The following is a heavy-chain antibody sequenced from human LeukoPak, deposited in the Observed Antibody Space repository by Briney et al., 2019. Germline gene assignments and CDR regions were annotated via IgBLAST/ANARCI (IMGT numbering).Heavy chain of an antibody. D-gene: IGHD5-18*01. Sequence: PSETLSLTCAVYGGSFSGYYWSWIRQPPGKGLEWIGEINHSGSTNYNPSLKSRVTISVDTSKNQFSQKLSSVTAADTAVYYCARGLRLEAMVLDYWGQGTLVTVSS. J-gene: IGHJ4*02. V-gene: IGHV4-34*01. CDR1: GGSFSGYY. CDR3: ARGLRLEAMVLDY. CDR2: INHSGST.